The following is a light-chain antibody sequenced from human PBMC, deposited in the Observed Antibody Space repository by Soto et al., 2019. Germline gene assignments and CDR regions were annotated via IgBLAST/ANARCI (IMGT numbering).Light chain of an antibody. Sequence: EIVLTQSPATLSLSPGERATLSCRASQIVSNSLAWYQHKPGQAPRLLIYGSSNRATGIPARFSGSGSGTDFTLTISSLEPEDFAVYYCQQRGSWPLTFGGGTKVEFK. J-gene: IGKJ4*01. CDR1: QIVSNS. CDR2: GSS. V-gene: IGKV3-11*01. CDR3: QQRGSWPLT.